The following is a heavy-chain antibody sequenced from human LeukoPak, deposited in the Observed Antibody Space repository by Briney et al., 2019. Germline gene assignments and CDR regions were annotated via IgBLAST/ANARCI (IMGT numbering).Heavy chain of an antibody. D-gene: IGHD6-19*01. V-gene: IGHV3-30-3*01. CDR3: ARALAMTGALRDKLFDP. J-gene: IGHJ5*02. Sequence: GGSLRLSCVASGFTFSRYDMHWVRQAPGKGLQWVAVITFDGGNEIYADSVKGRFTISSDNSKNALSLEMESLRGEDTAVYNCARALAMTGALRDKLFDPWGQGTLVTASS. CDR2: ITFDGGNE. CDR1: GFTFSRYD.